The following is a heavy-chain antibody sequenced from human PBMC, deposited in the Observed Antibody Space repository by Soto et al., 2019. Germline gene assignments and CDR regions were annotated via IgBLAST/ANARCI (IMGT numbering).Heavy chain of an antibody. J-gene: IGHJ4*02. Sequence: QVQLVQSGAEVKKPGSSVKVSCKASGGTFSSYAISWVRQAPGQGLEWRGGIIPIFGTANYAQKFQGRVTITADESTSTAYMELSSLRSEDTAVYYCARSERWGAAGSLRFDYWGQGTLVTVSS. CDR3: ARSERWGAAGSLRFDY. CDR1: GGTFSSYA. D-gene: IGHD6-13*01. CDR2: IIPIFGTA. V-gene: IGHV1-69*12.